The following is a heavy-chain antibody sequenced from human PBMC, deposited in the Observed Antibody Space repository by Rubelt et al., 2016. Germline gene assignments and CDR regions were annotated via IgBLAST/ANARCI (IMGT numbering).Heavy chain of an antibody. J-gene: IGHJ4*02. Sequence: QVQLVQSGAEVKKPGASVKVSCKASGYTFTSYGISWVRQAPGQGLEWMGWINPNSGGTKFAQKFQGRVTMTRETSISTAYMELSRLRSDDTAVYYCARDLDSGSYSDYWGQGTLVTVSS. CDR2: INPNSGGT. V-gene: IGHV1-2*02. CDR1: GYTFTSYG. D-gene: IGHD1-26*01. CDR3: ARDLDSGSYSDY.